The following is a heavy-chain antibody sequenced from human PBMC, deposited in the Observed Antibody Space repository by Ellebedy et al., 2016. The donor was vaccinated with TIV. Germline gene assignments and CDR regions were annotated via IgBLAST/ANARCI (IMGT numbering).Heavy chain of an antibody. V-gene: IGHV3-23*01. Sequence: GGSLRLSXAASGSTFTSYAMSWVRQAPGKGLQWVSAISGSGGGSTYYADSVKGRFTISRDNSKDTLYLQMNSLRAEDTALYYCARGGLNYFDYWGQGTLVTVSS. D-gene: IGHD5-12*01. CDR1: GSTFTSYA. CDR2: ISGSGGGST. J-gene: IGHJ4*02. CDR3: ARGGLNYFDY.